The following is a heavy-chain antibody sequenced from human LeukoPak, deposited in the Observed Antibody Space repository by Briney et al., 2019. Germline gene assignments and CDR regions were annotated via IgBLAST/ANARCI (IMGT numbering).Heavy chain of an antibody. V-gene: IGHV3-30*18. CDR3: AKWVGSSSPSYYFDY. Sequence: GGSLRLSCAASGFTFSTYGMHWVRQAPGKGLEWVAVISYDGSNKYYADSVKGRFTISRDNSKNTLYLQMNSLRAEDTAVYYCAKWVGSSSPSYYFDYWGQGTLVTVSS. CDR2: ISYDGSNK. J-gene: IGHJ4*02. CDR1: GFTFSTYG. D-gene: IGHD6-13*01.